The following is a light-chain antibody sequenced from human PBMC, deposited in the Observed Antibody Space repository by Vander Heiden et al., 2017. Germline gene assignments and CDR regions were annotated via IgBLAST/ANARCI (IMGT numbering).Light chain of an antibody. Sequence: QSALTPPASVSGSPGQSITISCTGTMSDVGGYNYVSWYQQHPGKAPKLMIYDVSNRPSGVSNRFSGSKSGNTASLTISGLQAEDEGDYYCSSYTSRSTGVFGTGTKVTVL. J-gene: IGLJ1*01. CDR3: SSYTSRSTGV. V-gene: IGLV2-14*01. CDR1: MSDVGGYNY. CDR2: DVS.